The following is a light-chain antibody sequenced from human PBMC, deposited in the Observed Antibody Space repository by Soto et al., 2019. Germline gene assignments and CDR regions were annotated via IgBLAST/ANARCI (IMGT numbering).Light chain of an antibody. CDR3: SAYTARSPLV. Sequence: QSALTQPASVSGSAGQSITISCSGTMRDVGAYNLVSWYQQHPGTAPKLIIYEVRNRPSGISSRFSGSRSGNTASLTIYGLQSADEGDYYCSAYTARSPLVFGGGTKVTVL. CDR2: EVR. J-gene: IGLJ3*02. V-gene: IGLV2-14*01. CDR1: MRDVGAYNL.